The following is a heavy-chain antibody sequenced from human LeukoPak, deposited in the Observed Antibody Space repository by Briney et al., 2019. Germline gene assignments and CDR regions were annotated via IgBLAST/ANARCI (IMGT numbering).Heavy chain of an antibody. D-gene: IGHD3-16*02. CDR2: IKQDGSEK. CDR3: ARDSAYDYVWGSYRPSRHYYYYGMDV. V-gene: IGHV3-7*01. J-gene: IGHJ6*02. Sequence: GGSLRLSCAASGFTFSSYWMSWVRQAPGKGLEWVANIKQDGSEKYYVDSVKGRFTISRDNAKNSLYLQMNSLRAEDTAVYYCARDSAYDYVWGSYRPSRHYYYYGMDVWGQGTTVTVSS. CDR1: GFTFSSYW.